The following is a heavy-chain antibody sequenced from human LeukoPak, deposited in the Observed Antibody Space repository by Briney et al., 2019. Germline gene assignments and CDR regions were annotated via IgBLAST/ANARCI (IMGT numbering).Heavy chain of an antibody. V-gene: IGHV3-15*01. CDR2: IKSKRDGETT. J-gene: IGHJ4*02. CDR3: TTVPRYSIRSLD. Sequence: GGSLRLSCAGSGFNFQYAWMTWVRQAPGKGLEWVGRIKSKRDGETTDYAALVKSRFSISRDDSKNTVYLQMNSLRTEDTAVYYCTTVPRYSIRSLDWGQGTLVTVSS. D-gene: IGHD6-13*01. CDR1: GFNFQYAW.